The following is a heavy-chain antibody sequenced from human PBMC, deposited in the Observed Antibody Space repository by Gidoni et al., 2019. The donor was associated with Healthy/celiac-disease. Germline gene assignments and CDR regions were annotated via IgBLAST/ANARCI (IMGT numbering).Heavy chain of an antibody. Sequence: EVQLVESGGGLVKPGGSLRLSGAASGFTFSSYSMNWVRQAPGKGLEWVSSISSSSSYIYYADSVKGRFTISRDHAKNSLYLQMNSLRAEDTAVYYCARGEDIVVVPAAPGGFDPWAREPWSPSPQ. CDR3: ARGEDIVVVPAAPGGFDP. D-gene: IGHD2-2*01. CDR1: GFTFSSYS. J-gene: IGHJ5*02. CDR2: ISSSSSYI. V-gene: IGHV3-21*01.